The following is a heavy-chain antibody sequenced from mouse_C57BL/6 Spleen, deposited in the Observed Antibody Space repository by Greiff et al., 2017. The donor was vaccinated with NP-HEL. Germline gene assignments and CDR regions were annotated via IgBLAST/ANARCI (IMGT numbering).Heavy chain of an antibody. V-gene: IGHV5-6*02. Sequence: EVNLVESGGDLVKPGGSLKLSCAASGFTFSSYGMSWVRQTPDKRLEWVATISSGGSYTYYPDSVKGRFTISRDNAKNTLYLQMSSLKSEDTAMYYCARREDYYGPHYFDYWGQGTTLTVSS. J-gene: IGHJ2*01. CDR3: ARREDYYGPHYFDY. CDR1: GFTFSSYG. CDR2: ISSGGSYT. D-gene: IGHD1-1*01.